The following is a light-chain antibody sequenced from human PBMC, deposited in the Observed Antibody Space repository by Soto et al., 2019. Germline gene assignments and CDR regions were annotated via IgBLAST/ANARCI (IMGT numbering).Light chain of an antibody. J-gene: IGLJ2*01. CDR3: SAWDDSLNAVV. CDR2: YDD. Sequence: QSVLTQPPSVSEAPRQRVTISCSGSSSNVENNVVNWYQQLPGKAPKLLIYYDDLLPSGVSDRFSGSKSGTSASLAISGLQSEDEADYYCSAWDDSLNAVVFGGGTQLTVL. CDR1: SSNVENNV. V-gene: IGLV1-36*01.